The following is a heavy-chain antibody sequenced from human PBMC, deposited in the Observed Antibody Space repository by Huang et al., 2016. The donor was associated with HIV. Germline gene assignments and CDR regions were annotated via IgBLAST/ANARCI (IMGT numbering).Heavy chain of an antibody. CDR2: MTMRSTYK. J-gene: IGHJ4*02. CDR1: GFSFRSYG. V-gene: IGHV3-21*01. D-gene: IGHD3-3*01. CDR3: ARGSPPPFSTD. Sequence: VQLVESGGGVVKPGGSLRLSCGASGFSFRSYGRNWVWQATGKGVEGVASMTMRSTYKYYQDSVQGLFTISGDNAKNSLYLEMNSLRAEDSAVYYCARGSPPPFSTDWGQGTLVTVSS.